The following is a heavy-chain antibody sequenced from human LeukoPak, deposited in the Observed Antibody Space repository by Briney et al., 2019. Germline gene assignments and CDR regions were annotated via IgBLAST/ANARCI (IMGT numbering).Heavy chain of an antibody. CDR1: GFTFSSYG. CDR2: ISYDGSNK. V-gene: IGHV3-30*18. D-gene: IGHD1-26*01. Sequence: GGSLRLSCAASGFTFSSYGMHWVRQAPGKGLEWVAVISYDGSNKYYADSVKGRFTISRDNSKNTLYLQMNSLRAEDTAVYYCAKVGSGSYVAGDFDYWGQGTLVTVSS. CDR3: AKVGSGSYVAGDFDY. J-gene: IGHJ4*02.